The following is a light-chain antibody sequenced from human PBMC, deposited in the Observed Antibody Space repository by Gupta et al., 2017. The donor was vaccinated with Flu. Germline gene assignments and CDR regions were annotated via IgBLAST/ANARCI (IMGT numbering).Light chain of an antibody. Sequence: DRVTITCRASQGISSYLAWYQQKPGKAPKLLIYAASTLQSGVPSRFSGSGSGTDFTLTISCLQSEDFATYYCQQYYSYPRATFGQGTRLEIK. CDR2: AAS. V-gene: IGKV1-8*01. CDR1: QGISSY. CDR3: QQYYSYPRAT. J-gene: IGKJ5*01.